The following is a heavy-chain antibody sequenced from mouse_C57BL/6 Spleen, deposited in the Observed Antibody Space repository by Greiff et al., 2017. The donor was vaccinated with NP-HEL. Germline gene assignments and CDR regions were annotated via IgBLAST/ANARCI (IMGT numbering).Heavy chain of an antibody. CDR2: IDPSDSYT. D-gene: IGHD2-14*01. Sequence: QVHVKQPGAELVRPGTSVKLSCKASGYTFTSYWMHWVKQRPGQGLEWIGVIDPSDSYTNYNQKFKGKATLTVDTSSSTAYMQLSSLTSEDSAVYYCARRGRVPYAMDYWGQGTSVTVSS. J-gene: IGHJ4*01. CDR1: GYTFTSYW. CDR3: ARRGRVPYAMDY. V-gene: IGHV1-59*01.